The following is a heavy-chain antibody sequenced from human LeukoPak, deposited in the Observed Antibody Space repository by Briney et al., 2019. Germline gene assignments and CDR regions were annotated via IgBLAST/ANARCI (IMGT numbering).Heavy chain of an antibody. V-gene: IGHV1-8*03. CDR1: GYTFTSYD. CDR3: AREYSSSPHSYYYYYMDV. D-gene: IGHD6-6*01. CDR2: MNPNSGNT. Sequence: ASVKVSCKASGYTFTSYDINWVRQATGQGLEWMGWMNPNSGNTGYAQKFQGRVTIITDESTSTAYMELSSLRSEDTAVYYCAREYSSSPHSYYYYYMDVWGKGTTVTVSS. J-gene: IGHJ6*03.